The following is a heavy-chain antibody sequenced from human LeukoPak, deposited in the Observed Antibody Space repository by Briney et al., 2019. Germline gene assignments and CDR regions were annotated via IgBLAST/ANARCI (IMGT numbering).Heavy chain of an antibody. CDR3: ARDLGLRGST. V-gene: IGHV3-74*01. CDR1: GFTFSNSW. J-gene: IGHJ5*02. CDR2: MYGDMRDI. D-gene: IGHD5-12*01. Sequence: AALLLSCDASGFTFSNSWMHWVRPIPGKGLVWVSRMYGDMRDINYADSVKGRFTISRDNAKNTVYLQMNSLRGEVTAVYYCARDLGLRGSTWGQGTLVTVSS.